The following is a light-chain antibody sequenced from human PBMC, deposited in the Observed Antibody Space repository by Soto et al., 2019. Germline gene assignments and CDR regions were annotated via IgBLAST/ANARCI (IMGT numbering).Light chain of an antibody. CDR3: AAWDDRLNAVV. CDR1: SSNIGSNT. V-gene: IGLV1-44*01. Sequence: QSVLTQPPSASGTPGQRVTISCSGSSSNIGSNTVNWYQQLPGTAPKLLIYSNNQRPSGVPDRFSGSKSGTSASLAISGLQSVDEADYYCAAWDDRLNAVVFGGGTKLTVL. J-gene: IGLJ2*01. CDR2: SNN.